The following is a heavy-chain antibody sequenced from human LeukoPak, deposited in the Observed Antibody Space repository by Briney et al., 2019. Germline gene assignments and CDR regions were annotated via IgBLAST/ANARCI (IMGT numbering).Heavy chain of an antibody. D-gene: IGHD2-2*01. J-gene: IGHJ4*02. CDR3: ASGDQHHQLPY. CDR2: INPNSDDT. Sequence: ASVKVSCKASGYTFTGYYMHWVRQAPGQGLEWMGWINPNSDDTNYAQKFQGRVTMTRDTSISTAYMELSRLRSDDAAVYYCASGDQHHQLPYWGQGTLVTVSS. V-gene: IGHV1-2*02. CDR1: GYTFTGYY.